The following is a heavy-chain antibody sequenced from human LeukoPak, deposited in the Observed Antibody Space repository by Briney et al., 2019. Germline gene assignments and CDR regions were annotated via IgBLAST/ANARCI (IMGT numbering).Heavy chain of an antibody. Sequence: GESLKISCRGSGYSFTSYWIGWVRQMPGKGLEWMGIIYPGDSDTRYSPSFQGQVTISADKSISTAYLQWSSLKASDTAMYYCARQMRYFDWWPEGWFDPWGQGTLVTVSS. CDR2: IYPGDSDT. J-gene: IGHJ5*02. V-gene: IGHV5-51*01. D-gene: IGHD3-9*01. CDR1: GYSFTSYW. CDR3: ARQMRYFDWWPEGWFDP.